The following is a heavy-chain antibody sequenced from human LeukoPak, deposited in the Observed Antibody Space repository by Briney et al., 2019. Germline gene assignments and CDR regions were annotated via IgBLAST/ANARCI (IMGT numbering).Heavy chain of an antibody. Sequence: GGSLRLSCAASGFTVSSNYMSWVRQAPGKGLEWVSVIYSGGSTYYADSVKGRFTISRDNSKDTLYLQMNSLRAEDTAVYYCARGYCSSTSCYGRYYYGMDVWGQGTTVTVPS. CDR1: GFTVSSNY. J-gene: IGHJ6*02. CDR2: IYSGGST. CDR3: ARGYCSSTSCYGRYYYGMDV. V-gene: IGHV3-66*01. D-gene: IGHD2-2*01.